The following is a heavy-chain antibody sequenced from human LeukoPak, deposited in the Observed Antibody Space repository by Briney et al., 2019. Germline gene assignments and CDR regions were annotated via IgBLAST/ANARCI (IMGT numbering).Heavy chain of an antibody. CDR3: ARRTYYYDSSGYYHPFDY. D-gene: IGHD3-22*01. CDR2: IYPGDSDT. V-gene: IGHV5-51*01. Sequence: GESVKISCKGSGYSFTSYWIGWVRQMPGKGLEWMGIIYPGDSDTRYSPSFQGQVTISADKSISTAYLQWSSLKASDTAMYYCARRTYYYDSSGYYHPFDYWGQGTLVTVSS. CDR1: GYSFTSYW. J-gene: IGHJ4*02.